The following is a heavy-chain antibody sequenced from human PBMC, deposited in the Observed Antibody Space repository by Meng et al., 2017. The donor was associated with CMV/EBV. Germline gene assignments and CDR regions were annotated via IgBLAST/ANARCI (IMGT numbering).Heavy chain of an antibody. CDR3: ARDRRGSYSYYYGTDV. J-gene: IGHJ6*02. D-gene: IGHD1-26*01. CDR1: GGTFSSYA. CDR2: IIPIFGTA. V-gene: IGHV1-69*05. Sequence: SVKVSCKASGGTFSSYAISWVRQAPGQGLEWMGGIIPIFGTANYAQKFQGRVTITTDESTSTAYMELSSLRSEDTAVYYCARDRRGSYSYYYGTDVWGQGTTVTVSS.